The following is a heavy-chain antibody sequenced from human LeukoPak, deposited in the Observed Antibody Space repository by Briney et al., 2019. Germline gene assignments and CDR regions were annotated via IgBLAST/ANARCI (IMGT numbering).Heavy chain of an antibody. D-gene: IGHD2-2*01. CDR2: IWYDGSNK. J-gene: IGHJ4*02. CDR3: ARGIYCSSTSCPFDY. V-gene: IGHV3-33*08. CDR1: GFTFSSYA. Sequence: PGGSLRLSCAASGFTFSSYAMHWVRQAPGKGLEWVAVIWYDGSNKYYADSVKGRFTISRDNSKNTLYLQMNSLRAEDTAVYYCARGIYCSSTSCPFDYWGQGTLVTVSS.